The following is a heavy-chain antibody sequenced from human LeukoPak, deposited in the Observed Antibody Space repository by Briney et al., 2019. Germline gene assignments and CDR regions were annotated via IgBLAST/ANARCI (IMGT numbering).Heavy chain of an antibody. D-gene: IGHD4-11*01. CDR1: GFTFSSYW. J-gene: IGHJ4*02. CDR2: IKQDGSEK. Sequence: GGSLRLSCAASGFTFSSYWMSWVRQAPGKGLEWVANIKQDGSEKYYVDSVKGRFTISRDNSKNTLYLQVNSLRAEDTAVYYCAKDRWTTTITSFDYWGQGTLVTVSS. V-gene: IGHV3-7*01. CDR3: AKDRWTTTITSFDY.